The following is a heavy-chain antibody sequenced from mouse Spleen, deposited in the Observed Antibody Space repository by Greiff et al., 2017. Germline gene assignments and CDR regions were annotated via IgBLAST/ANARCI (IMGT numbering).Heavy chain of an antibody. CDR2: IDPSDSYT. Sequence: VQLQQPGAELVRPGTSVKLSCKASGYTFTSYWMHWVKQRPGQGLEWIGVIDPSDSYTNYNQKFKGKATLTVDTSSSTAYMQLSSLTSEDSAVYYCARRGANWDSWFAYWGQGTLVTVSA. V-gene: IGHV1-59*01. D-gene: IGHD4-1*01. CDR3: ARRGANWDSWFAY. CDR1: GYTFTSYW. J-gene: IGHJ3*01.